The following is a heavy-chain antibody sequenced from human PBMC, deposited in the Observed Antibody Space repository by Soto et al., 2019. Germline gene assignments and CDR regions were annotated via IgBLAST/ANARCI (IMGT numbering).Heavy chain of an antibody. Sequence: QVQLVESGGGVVQPGRSLRLSCAAAGFTFSSYGMQWVRQAPGKGLEWVPVIWYDGSNNYYADSVKGRFTISRDNSKNTLYLQMSSLRAEDTAVYYCASLPTETYLGAFDIWGQGTMVTVAS. V-gene: IGHV3-33*01. J-gene: IGHJ3*02. CDR2: IWYDGSNN. CDR3: ASLPTETYLGAFDI. D-gene: IGHD4-17*01. CDR1: GFTFSSYG.